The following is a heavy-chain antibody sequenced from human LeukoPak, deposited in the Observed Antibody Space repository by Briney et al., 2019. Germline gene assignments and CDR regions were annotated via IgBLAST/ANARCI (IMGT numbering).Heavy chain of an antibody. CDR2: INPNSGGT. D-gene: IGHD1-14*01. V-gene: IGHV1-2*02. Sequence: ASVKVSCKASGYTFTVFYMHWVRQAPGQGLEWMGWINPNSGGTNYAQKFQGRVTMTRDTSISTVYMELSRLRSDDTAVYYCARSKVYPNDYWGQGTLVTVSS. J-gene: IGHJ4*02. CDR1: GYTFTVFY. CDR3: ARSKVYPNDY.